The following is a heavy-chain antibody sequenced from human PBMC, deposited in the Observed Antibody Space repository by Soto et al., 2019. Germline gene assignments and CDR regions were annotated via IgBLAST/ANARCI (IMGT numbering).Heavy chain of an antibody. CDR2: ISAYNGNT. J-gene: IGHJ3*02. V-gene: IGHV1-18*04. D-gene: IGHD2-21*02. CDR3: ARTEAYCGGDCYYGGAFDI. CDR1: GYTFTSYG. Sequence: ASVKVSCKASGYTFTSYGISWVLQSPLQWLDWMGWISAYNGNTNYAQKFQGRVTITADESTSTAYMELSSLRSEDTAVYYCARTEAYCGGDCYYGGAFDIWGQGTMVTVSS.